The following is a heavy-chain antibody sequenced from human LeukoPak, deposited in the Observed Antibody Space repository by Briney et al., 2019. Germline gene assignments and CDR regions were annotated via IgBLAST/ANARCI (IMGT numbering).Heavy chain of an antibody. J-gene: IGHJ4*02. CDR3: AREDSSGYNDY. D-gene: IGHD3-22*01. Sequence: PGGSLRLSCAASGFTFSSYGMLWVRQAPGKGLEWVAVIWYDGSNKYYADSVKGRFTISRDNSKNTLYLQMNSLRAEDTAVYYCAREDSSGYNDYWGQGTLVTVSS. V-gene: IGHV3-33*01. CDR2: IWYDGSNK. CDR1: GFTFSSYG.